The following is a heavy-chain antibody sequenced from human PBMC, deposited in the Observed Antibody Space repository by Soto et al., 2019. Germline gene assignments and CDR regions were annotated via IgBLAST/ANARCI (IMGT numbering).Heavy chain of an antibody. CDR1: RFAFSSYS. CDR3: TRDRSSFMRGRIRGPYGGLDV. D-gene: IGHD3-10*01. Sequence: QLVESGGGLVKPGGSLRVSCAASRFAFSSYSMHWVRQAPMKGLEWVASINSVASYVYYADSVEGRFTISRDNAKNSVYLQMNSLRAEDTAVYYCTRDRSSFMRGRIRGPYGGLDVWGQVTTVLVS. J-gene: IGHJ6*02. V-gene: IGHV3-21*01. CDR2: INSVASYV.